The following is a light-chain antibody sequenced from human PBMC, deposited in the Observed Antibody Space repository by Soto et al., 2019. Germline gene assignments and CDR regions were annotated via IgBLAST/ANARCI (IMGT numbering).Light chain of an antibody. Sequence: QSALTQPASMSGSPGQSITISCTGTSSDVGDYNYVSWYQQYAGRAPKLMIYEVSNRPSGVSNRFSGSKSGNTASLTISGLQAEDEAVYYCSSYTSSSTYVFGTGTKVTVL. J-gene: IGLJ1*01. CDR1: SSDVGDYNY. V-gene: IGLV2-14*01. CDR3: SSYTSSSTYV. CDR2: EVS.